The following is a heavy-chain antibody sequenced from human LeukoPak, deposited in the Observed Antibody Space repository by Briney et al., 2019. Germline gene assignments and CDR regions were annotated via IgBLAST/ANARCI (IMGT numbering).Heavy chain of an antibody. D-gene: IGHD1-14*01. V-gene: IGHV4-4*07. CDR3: ARDPAGHGRYFDY. CDR1: GGSINGYF. CDR2: IHTSGTT. Sequence: SETLSLTCTVSGGSINGYFCTWLRQSAGAGLECIGRIHTSGTTYYNPSLRSRVSMSVDTSNNKFSLRLSSVTAADTAVYYFARDPAGHGRYFDYWGQGALVTVSS. J-gene: IGHJ4*02.